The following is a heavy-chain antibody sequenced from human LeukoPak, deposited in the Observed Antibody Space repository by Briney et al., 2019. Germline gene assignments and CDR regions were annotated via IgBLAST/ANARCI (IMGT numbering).Heavy chain of an antibody. V-gene: IGHV3-33*01. D-gene: IGHD2-2*01. J-gene: IGHJ4*02. CDR2: IWYDGSNK. Sequence: PGRSLRLSRAASGFTFNDYGLHWVRQAPGKGLEWVAVIWYDGSNKYYADSVKGRFTISRDNSKNTVYLQMNSLRAEDTALYYCARDYCSSTSCYDYWGQGTMVTVSS. CDR1: GFTFNDYG. CDR3: ARDYCSSTSCYDY.